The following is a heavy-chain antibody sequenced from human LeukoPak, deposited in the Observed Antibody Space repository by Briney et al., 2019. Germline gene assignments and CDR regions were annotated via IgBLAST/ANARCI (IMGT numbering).Heavy chain of an antibody. J-gene: IGHJ4*02. CDR1: GFTFSSYT. CDR3: ARTSMRMATAGLVDY. Sequence: GGSLRLSCAASGFTFSSYTMNWVRQAPGKGLEWVSSISSSSSYIYYVYSVKGRFSISRDNPKNSLYLQMNSLRAEDTAVYYCARTSMRMATAGLVDYWGQGTLVTVSS. V-gene: IGHV3-21*04. CDR2: ISSSSSYI. D-gene: IGHD5-24*01.